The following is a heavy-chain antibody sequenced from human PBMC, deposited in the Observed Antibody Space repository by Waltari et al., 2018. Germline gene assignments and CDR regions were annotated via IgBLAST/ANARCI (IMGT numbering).Heavy chain of an antibody. D-gene: IGHD3-9*01. Sequence: QVQLVESGGGVVQPGRSLRLSCAASGFTFSSYGMHWVRQAPGKGLEWVAVIWYEGSNKEDADSVKGRFTISRDNSKNTLYLQMNSLRAEDTAVYYCARERSDYDILTGWGDLDYWGQGTLVTVSS. CDR2: IWYEGSNK. CDR1: GFTFSSYG. J-gene: IGHJ4*02. V-gene: IGHV3-33*01. CDR3: ARERSDYDILTGWGDLDY.